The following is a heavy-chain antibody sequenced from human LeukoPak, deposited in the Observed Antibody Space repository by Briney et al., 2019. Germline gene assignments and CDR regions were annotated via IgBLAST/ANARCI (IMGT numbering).Heavy chain of an antibody. Sequence: SGGSLRLSCSASGFTFSSYTIHWVRQAPGKGLEFVSAITSNGGSAYYADSVKGRFTISRDNSKNTAYLQMSSLRAEDTAVYYCVIVRGYFDSSGSDCWGQGTLVTVSS. CDR2: ITSNGGSA. CDR3: VIVRGYFDSSGSDC. D-gene: IGHD3-9*01. V-gene: IGHV3-64D*06. J-gene: IGHJ4*02. CDR1: GFTFSSYT.